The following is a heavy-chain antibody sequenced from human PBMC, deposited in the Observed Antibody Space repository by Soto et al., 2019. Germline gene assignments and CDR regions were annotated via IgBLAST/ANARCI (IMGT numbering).Heavy chain of an antibody. V-gene: IGHV1-69*02. D-gene: IGHD1-26*01. Sequence: QVQLVQSGAEVKKPGSSVKVSCKASGGTFSSYTISWVRQAPGQGLEWMGRIIPILGIANYAQKFQGRVTITADKSTSTAYMELSSLRSEDTAVYYCASSGLVTVTPHDIWGQGTMVTVSS. CDR3: ASSGLVTVTPHDI. J-gene: IGHJ3*02. CDR1: GGTFSSYT. CDR2: IIPILGIA.